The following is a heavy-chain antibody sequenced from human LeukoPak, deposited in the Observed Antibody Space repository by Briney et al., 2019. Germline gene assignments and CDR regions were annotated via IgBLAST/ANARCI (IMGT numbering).Heavy chain of an antibody. CDR1: GGSFSNYY. Sequence: SETLSLTCAIYGGSFSNYYYNWVRQPPGKGLEWIGEITHHGRTNYNPSLKSRVTISVDTSKSQFSLKLSSVAAADTAVYYCATIYGDFSDFDYWGQGTLVTVSS. D-gene: IGHD4-17*01. J-gene: IGHJ4*02. CDR3: ATIYGDFSDFDY. CDR2: ITHHGRT. V-gene: IGHV4-34*01.